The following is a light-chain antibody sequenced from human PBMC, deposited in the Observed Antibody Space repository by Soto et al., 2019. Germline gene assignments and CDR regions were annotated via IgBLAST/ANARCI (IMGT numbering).Light chain of an antibody. CDR1: QTVSSNY. Sequence: EIVLTQSPGTLSLSPGEVATLFCCASQTVSSNYLAWYQQRPGQAPRLIIWGVSNRATGIPDRFSGSGSGTDFTLTISRLEPEDFAVYYCQQYGSSPHFGGGTKVDIK. V-gene: IGKV3-20*01. CDR2: GVS. CDR3: QQYGSSPH. J-gene: IGKJ4*01.